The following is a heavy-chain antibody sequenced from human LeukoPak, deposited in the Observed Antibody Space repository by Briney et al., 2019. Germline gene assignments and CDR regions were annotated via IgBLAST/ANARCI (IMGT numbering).Heavy chain of an antibody. D-gene: IGHD2-15*01. CDR3: ARDSAYCSGGSCYSGVTDY. CDR1: GYTFTSYG. J-gene: IGHJ4*02. Sequence: WASVKVSCKASGYTFTSYGISWVRQAPGQGLEWMGRISAYNGNTNYAQKLQGRVTMTTDTSTSTAYMELRSLRSDDTAVYYCARDSAYCSGGSCYSGVTDYWGQGTLVTVSS. V-gene: IGHV1-18*01. CDR2: ISAYNGNT.